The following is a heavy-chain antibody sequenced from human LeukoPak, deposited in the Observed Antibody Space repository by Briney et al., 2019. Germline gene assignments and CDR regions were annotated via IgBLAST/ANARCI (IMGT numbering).Heavy chain of an antibody. D-gene: IGHD3-9*01. J-gene: IGHJ5*02. CDR3: ARSAVMNYDILTSYSPSGFGP. CDR1: GYTFTSYG. Sequence: GASVKVSCKASGYTFTSYGFNWVRQAPGQGLEWMGWISAYNGNTNSAQKFQGRVSMTTDTSTSTTYMELRSLRSDATAVYYCARSAVMNYDILTSYSPSGFGPWGQGTLVTVSS. V-gene: IGHV1-18*01. CDR2: ISAYNGNT.